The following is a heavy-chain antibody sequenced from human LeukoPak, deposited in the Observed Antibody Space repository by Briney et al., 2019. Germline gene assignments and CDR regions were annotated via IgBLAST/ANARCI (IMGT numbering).Heavy chain of an antibody. CDR3: ASDAYNGWGLVY. CDR2: ISSDGSST. D-gene: IGHD5-24*01. Sequence: GGSLRLSCAASGFTFSSYWMHWVRQAPGKGLVWVSRISSDGSSTNYADSVKGQFTISRDNAKNTLYLQMNSLRAEDTAVYYCASDAYNGWGLVYWGLGTLVTVSS. J-gene: IGHJ4*02. CDR1: GFTFSSYW. V-gene: IGHV3-74*01.